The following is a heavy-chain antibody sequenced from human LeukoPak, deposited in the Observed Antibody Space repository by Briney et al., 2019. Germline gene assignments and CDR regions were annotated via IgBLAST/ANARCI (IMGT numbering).Heavy chain of an antibody. Sequence: PSETLSLTCAVSGGSISSSNWWSWVRQPPGKGLEWIGEIYHSGSTNYNPSLKSRVTISVDKSKNQFSLKLSSVTTADTAVYYCARAVQLERPPPLIDYYYMDVWGKGTTVTVSS. CDR1: GGSISSSNW. CDR2: IYHSGST. J-gene: IGHJ6*03. V-gene: IGHV4-4*02. D-gene: IGHD1-1*01. CDR3: ARAVQLERPPPLIDYYYMDV.